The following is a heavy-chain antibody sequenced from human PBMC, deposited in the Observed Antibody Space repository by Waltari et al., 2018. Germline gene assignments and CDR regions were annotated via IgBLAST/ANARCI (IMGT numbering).Heavy chain of an antibody. CDR2: IRYDGSHK. CDR1: GFTFSRYG. D-gene: IGHD2-15*01. CDR3: AKDREDIEVVLSAAVGWCSDL. J-gene: IGHJ2*01. Sequence: QGQLVESGGGVVQPGGSLRLSCAASGFTFSRYGMHWVRQAPGKGLEWVAFIRYDGSHKYDADSVKGRFTISRDNSKNTLYLQMNSLRPEDTAVYYCAKDREDIEVVLSAAVGWCSDLWGRGTLVTVSS. V-gene: IGHV3-30*02.